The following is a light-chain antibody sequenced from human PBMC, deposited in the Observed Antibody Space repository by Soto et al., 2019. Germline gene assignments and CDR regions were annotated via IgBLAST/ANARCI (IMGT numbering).Light chain of an antibody. CDR3: QQSYSTPRT. V-gene: IGKV1-39*01. CDR2: AAS. CDR1: QSISSY. Sequence: QMTQSPASLSAAVGDRVTITCRASQSISSYLNWYQQKPGKAPKLLIYAASSLQSGVPSRFSGSGSGTDFTLTISSLQPEDFATYYCQQSYSTPRTFGQGTKVDI. J-gene: IGKJ1*01.